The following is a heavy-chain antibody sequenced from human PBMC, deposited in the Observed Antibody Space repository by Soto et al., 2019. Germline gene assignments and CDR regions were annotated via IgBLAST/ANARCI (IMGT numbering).Heavy chain of an antibody. Sequence: QLQLQESGPGLVKPSETLSLTCTVSGGSISSSSYYWGWIRQPPGKGLEWIGRIYYSGSTYYNPSLKRRVTISVDTSKNQFSLKLGSVTAADTAVYYCARQITMIVVVNRAPLTDWGQGTLVTVSS. V-gene: IGHV4-39*01. J-gene: IGHJ4*02. CDR2: IYYSGST. CDR1: GGSISSSSYY. D-gene: IGHD3-22*01. CDR3: ARQITMIVVVNRAPLTD.